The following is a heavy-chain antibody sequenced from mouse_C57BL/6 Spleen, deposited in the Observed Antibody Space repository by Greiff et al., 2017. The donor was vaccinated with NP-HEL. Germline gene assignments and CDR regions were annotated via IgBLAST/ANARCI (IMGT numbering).Heavy chain of an antibody. CDR1: GYTFTDYY. CDR3: ASYGSPAWFAY. J-gene: IGHJ3*01. CDR2: INPNNGGT. V-gene: IGHV1-26*01. Sequence: EVQLQQSGPELVKPGASVKISCKASGYTFTDYYMNWVKQSHGKSLEWIGDINPNNGGTSYNQKFKGKATLTVDKSSSTAYMELRSLTSEDSAVYYCASYGSPAWFAYWGQGTLVTVSA. D-gene: IGHD1-1*01.